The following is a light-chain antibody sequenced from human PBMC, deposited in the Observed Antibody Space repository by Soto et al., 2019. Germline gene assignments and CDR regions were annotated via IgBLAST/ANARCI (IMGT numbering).Light chain of an antibody. Sequence: EDGLTQSPGTVSLSTGETATTPCRASQSVRSTYLAWYQQKPGQAPRLLISGASSRATGIPDRFSGSGSGTDFTLTITSLEPEDFAVYYCQQYGGSPWTFGQGTKVDIK. J-gene: IGKJ1*01. V-gene: IGKV3-20*01. CDR3: QQYGGSPWT. CDR2: GAS. CDR1: QSVRSTY.